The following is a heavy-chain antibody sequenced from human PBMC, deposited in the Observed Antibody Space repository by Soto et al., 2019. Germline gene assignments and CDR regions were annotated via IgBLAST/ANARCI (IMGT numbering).Heavy chain of an antibody. Sequence: PGGSLRLSCAASGFTFSSYWMHWVRQAPGKGLVWVSRINSDGSTTNYADSVKGRFTISRDNAKNTLYLQMNGLRAEDTAVYYCARGTLVFDYWGQGTLVTVSS. D-gene: IGHD2-2*01. CDR1: GFTFSSYW. CDR3: ARGTLVFDY. V-gene: IGHV3-74*01. J-gene: IGHJ4*02. CDR2: INSDGSTT.